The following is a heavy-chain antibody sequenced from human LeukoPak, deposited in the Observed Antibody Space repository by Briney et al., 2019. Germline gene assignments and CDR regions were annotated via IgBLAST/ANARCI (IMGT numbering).Heavy chain of an antibody. CDR3: ARDEVVAATYYYCMDV. J-gene: IGHJ6*02. V-gene: IGHV1-69*13. D-gene: IGHD2-15*01. CDR1: GGTFSSYA. CDR2: IIPIFGTA. Sequence: SVTVSCKASGGTFSSYAISWVRQAPGQGLEWMGGIIPIFGTANYAQKFQGRVTITADESTSTAYMELSSQRSEDTAVYYCARDEVVAATYYYCMDVWGQGTRVTVSS.